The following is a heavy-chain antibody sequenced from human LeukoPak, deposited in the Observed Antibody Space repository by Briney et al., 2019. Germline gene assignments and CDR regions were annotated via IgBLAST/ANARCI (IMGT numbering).Heavy chain of an antibody. J-gene: IGHJ1*01. CDR3: YGGNAEH. Sequence: GGSLRLSCAASGFTFSSYWMHWVRQAPGKGLMWVSGINTDGSSTMYADSVKGRFTISRDNAKNTLYQQMNSLRGEDTAVYHCYGGNAEHWGQGTLVTVSS. CDR1: GFTFSSYW. V-gene: IGHV3-74*03. D-gene: IGHD4-23*01. CDR2: INTDGSST.